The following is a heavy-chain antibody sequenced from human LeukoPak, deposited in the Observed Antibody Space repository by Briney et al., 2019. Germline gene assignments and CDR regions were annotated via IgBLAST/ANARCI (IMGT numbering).Heavy chain of an antibody. V-gene: IGHV1-2*02. CDR1: GYTFSGYY. D-gene: IGHD5-18*01. CDR2: INLHSGGI. J-gene: IGHJ4*02. Sequence: AAVKVSCKASGYTFSGYYMHWVRQAPGQGLEWMGWINLHSGGIKYMQKFQGRVTTNRETSISTAYMELSRLRSEDTAVYYCATEVTEWGERTRVTVPT. CDR3: ATEVTE.